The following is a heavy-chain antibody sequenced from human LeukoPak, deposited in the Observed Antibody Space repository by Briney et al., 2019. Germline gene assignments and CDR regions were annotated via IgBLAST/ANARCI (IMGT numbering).Heavy chain of an antibody. D-gene: IGHD5-18*01. V-gene: IGHV3-23*01. Sequence: QSGGSLRLSCAASGFSLSGNAVSWVRQAPGKRPEWVAGIGPDDATFYPASVRGRFTISRDTSQNTMYLQMNSLRAEDTALYYCAKGNLQLGQDACDIWGQGTMVTVSS. CDR3: AKGNLQLGQDACDI. CDR1: GFSLSGNA. CDR2: IGPDDAT. J-gene: IGHJ3*02.